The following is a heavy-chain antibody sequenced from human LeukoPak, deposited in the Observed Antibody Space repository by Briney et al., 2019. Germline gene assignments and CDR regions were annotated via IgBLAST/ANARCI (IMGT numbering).Heavy chain of an antibody. J-gene: IGHJ6*03. V-gene: IGHV3-9*01. CDR2: ISWNSGSI. Sequence: GGSLRLSCAASGFTFDDYAMHWVRQAPGKGLEWVSGISWNSGSIGYVDSVKGRFTISRDNAKNSLYLQMNSLRAEDTALYYCAKALAAPDYSYYMDVWGKGTTVTVSS. CDR3: AKALAAPDYSYYMDV. CDR1: GFTFDDYA. D-gene: IGHD6-13*01.